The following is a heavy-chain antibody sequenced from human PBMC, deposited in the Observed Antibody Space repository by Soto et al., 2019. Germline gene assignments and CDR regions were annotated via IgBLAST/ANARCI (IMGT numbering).Heavy chain of an antibody. CDR2: IYYSGST. J-gene: IGHJ4*02. D-gene: IGHD6-13*01. CDR1: GGSISSGGYY. Sequence: SETLSLTCTVSGGSISSGGYYWSWIRQLPGKGLEWIGYIYYSGSTFYNPSLKSRVTISVDTSKNQFSLKLSSVTAADTAVYYCATKIAAAAVYYFDFWGQGTLVTVSS. V-gene: IGHV4-31*03. CDR3: ATKIAAAAVYYFDF.